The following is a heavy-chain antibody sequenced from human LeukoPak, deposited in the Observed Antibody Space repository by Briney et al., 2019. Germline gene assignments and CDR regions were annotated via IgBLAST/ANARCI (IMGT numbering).Heavy chain of an antibody. CDR1: GFTFSSYG. Sequence: QPGGSLRLSCAASGFTFSSYGMHGVRQAPGKGLEWVAFIRYDGSNKYYTDSVKGRFTISRDNSKNTLYLQVNSLRAEDTAVYYCAREDPDAFDIWGQGTMVTVSS. CDR3: AREDPDAFDI. V-gene: IGHV3-30*02. J-gene: IGHJ3*02. CDR2: IRYDGSNK.